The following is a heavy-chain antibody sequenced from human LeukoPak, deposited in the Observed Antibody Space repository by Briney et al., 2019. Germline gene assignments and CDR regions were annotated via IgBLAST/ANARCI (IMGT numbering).Heavy chain of an antibody. J-gene: IGHJ6*03. Sequence: GGSLRLSCEASGLTFQRYGVSWVRQAPGKGLEWVSNISGSGGGTHYASSVKDRAAISRDNSKNTVYLQINGLRAEDTAVYFCVKWDENYYSMDVWGRGTTVTVSS. CDR1: GLTFQRYG. CDR3: VKWDENYYSMDV. D-gene: IGHD1-26*01. CDR2: ISGSGGGT. V-gene: IGHV3-23*01.